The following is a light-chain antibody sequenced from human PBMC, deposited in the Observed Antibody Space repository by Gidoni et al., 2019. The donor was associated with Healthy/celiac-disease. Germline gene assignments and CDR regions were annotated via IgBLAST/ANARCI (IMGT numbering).Light chain of an antibody. J-gene: IGKJ1*01. Sequence: ETTLTQSPAFMSATPGDKVNISCKGSQDTDDDMSWYQQKPGEAAIFIIQEPTTLVPGISPRFSGGGNGTDFTLTINNIESDGTAYYFCPQHDNSGTFGQGTRVQIK. V-gene: IGKV5-2*01. CDR1: QDTDDD. CDR3: PQHDNSGT. CDR2: EPT.